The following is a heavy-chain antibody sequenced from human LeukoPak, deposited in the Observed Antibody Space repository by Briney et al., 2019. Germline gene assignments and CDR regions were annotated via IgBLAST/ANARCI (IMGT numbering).Heavy chain of an antibody. V-gene: IGHV4-59*11. Sequence: SETLSLTCTVSGGSISSHYWSWIRQPPGKGLEWIGYIYYSGSTNYNPSLKSRVTISVDTSKNQFSLKLSSVTAADTAVYYCAREGRDGQNWYDYWGQGTLVTVSS. D-gene: IGHD5-24*01. J-gene: IGHJ4*02. CDR1: GGSISSHY. CDR3: AREGRDGQNWYDY. CDR2: IYYSGST.